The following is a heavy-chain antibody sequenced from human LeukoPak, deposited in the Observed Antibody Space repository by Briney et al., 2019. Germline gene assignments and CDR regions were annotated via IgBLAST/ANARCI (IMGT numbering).Heavy chain of an antibody. CDR3: ARGVGRIYYYDSSGYYYFDY. CDR2: IYYSGST. J-gene: IGHJ4*02. Sequence: SETLSLTCTVSGGSISSGGYYWSWIRQHPGKGLEWIGYIYYSGSTYYNPSLKSRVTISVDTSKNQFPLKLSSVTAADTAVYYCARGVGRIYYYDSSGYYYFDYWGQGTLVTVSS. V-gene: IGHV4-31*03. D-gene: IGHD3-22*01. CDR1: GGSISSGGYY.